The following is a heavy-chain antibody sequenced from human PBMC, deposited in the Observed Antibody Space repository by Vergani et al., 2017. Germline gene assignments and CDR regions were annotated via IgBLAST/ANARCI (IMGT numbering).Heavy chain of an antibody. CDR2: IWHDGSNE. Sequence: VEAGGGLVQPGGSLRLSFTASGFTFQAFAFHWVRQVSGRGLEWVAGIWHDGSNEKYVDSVQGRFTISRDNSKNTLYLEMESLRVEDTAVYFCARDKSKRAPAVMGTYYYYMDVWGKGTKVTVSS. D-gene: IGHD3-16*01. V-gene: IGHV3-33*08. J-gene: IGHJ6*03. CDR1: GFTFQAFA. CDR3: ARDKSKRAPAVMGTYYYYMDV.